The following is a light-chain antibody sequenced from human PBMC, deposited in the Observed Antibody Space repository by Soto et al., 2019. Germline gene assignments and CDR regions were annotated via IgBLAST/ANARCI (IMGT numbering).Light chain of an antibody. Sequence: EIVLTQSPGTLSLSPGERPTLSCRASQSVSGSNLAWYQQKPGQAPRLLIYGASSRAAGIPDRFSGSGSGPDFTLTISRLEPEDFVMYYCQQYGNSPLTFGQGTKVEVK. CDR2: GAS. J-gene: IGKJ1*01. V-gene: IGKV3-20*01. CDR3: QQYGNSPLT. CDR1: QSVSGSN.